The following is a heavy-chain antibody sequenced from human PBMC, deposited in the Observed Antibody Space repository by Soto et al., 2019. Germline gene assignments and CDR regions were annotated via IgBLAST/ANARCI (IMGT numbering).Heavy chain of an antibody. J-gene: IGHJ4*02. Sequence: PSETLSLTCTFSGGSISSYYCSWIRQPPGKGLEWIGYIYYSGSANYNPSLKSRVTISVDTSKNQFSLKLSSATAADTAVYYCARNYGGNVDYWGQGTLVTVSS. CDR1: GGSISSYY. D-gene: IGHD4-17*01. CDR2: IYYSGSA. V-gene: IGHV4-59*08. CDR3: ARNYGGNVDY.